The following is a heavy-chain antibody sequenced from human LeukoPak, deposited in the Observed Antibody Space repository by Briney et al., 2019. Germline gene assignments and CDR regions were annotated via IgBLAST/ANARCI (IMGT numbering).Heavy chain of an antibody. D-gene: IGHD1-26*01. CDR3: VRQQTPHGNFDY. Sequence: GGSLRLSCATSGFTFSNHAMHWVRQATGKGLEWVSAIGTAGDAFYPGSVKGRFTISRENAKNSLSLQMNSLRAEDTAVYYCVRQQTPHGNFDYWGQGTLSPSHQ. CDR2: IGTAGDA. V-gene: IGHV3-13*01. CDR1: GFTFSNHA. J-gene: IGHJ4*02.